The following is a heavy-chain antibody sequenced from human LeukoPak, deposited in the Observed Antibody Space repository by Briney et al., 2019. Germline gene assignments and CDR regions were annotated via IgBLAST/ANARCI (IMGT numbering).Heavy chain of an antibody. D-gene: IGHD1-26*01. J-gene: IGHJ6*03. CDR3: ARVKRGATVSDYYYYYMDV. V-gene: IGHV3-64*02. CDR1: GFTFSNYT. CDR2: ITSNGAYT. Sequence: GGSLRLSCAASGFTFSNYTIHWVRQAPGKRLQSVSAITSNGAYTLYADPVKGRFTISRDNSRNAVFLQMGGPRIEDMAVYYCARVKRGATVSDYYYYYMDVWGKETTVTVSS.